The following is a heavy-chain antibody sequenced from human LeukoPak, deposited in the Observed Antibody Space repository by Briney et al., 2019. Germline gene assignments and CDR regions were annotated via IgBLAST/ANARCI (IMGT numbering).Heavy chain of an antibody. J-gene: IGHJ4*02. CDR1: GGSISSSSYY. CDR3: ARRGGSGRSFDY. CDR2: IYSSGST. D-gene: IGHD3-10*01. V-gene: IGHV4-39*01. Sequence: SETLSLTCTVSGGSISSSSYYWGWLRQPPGKGLEWLGSIYSSGSTYYNPSLKSRVTISVDTSKNQFSLNLSSVPASDTAVYYCARRGGSGRSFDYWGQGILVTVSS.